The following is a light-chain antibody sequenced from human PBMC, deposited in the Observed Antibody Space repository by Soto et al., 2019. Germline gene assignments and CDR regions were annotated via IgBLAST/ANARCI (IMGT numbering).Light chain of an antibody. CDR2: DAS. CDR3: QQYNSYRT. J-gene: IGKJ1*01. Sequence: DIQMTQSPSTLSASVGDRVTITCRASQSISSWLAWYQQKPGKAPKLLIYDASSLESGVRCRFSGSGSGTEFTLTISSLQPDDFATYYCQQYNSYRTFGQGGKVDIK. V-gene: IGKV1-5*01. CDR1: QSISSW.